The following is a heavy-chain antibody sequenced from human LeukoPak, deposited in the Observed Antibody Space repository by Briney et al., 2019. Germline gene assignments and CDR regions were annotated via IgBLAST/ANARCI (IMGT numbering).Heavy chain of an antibody. CDR1: GGSISSYY. Sequence: SSETLSLTCTVSGGSISSYYWSWIRQPPGKGLEWIGYIYYSGSTNYDPSLKSRVTISVDTSKNQFSLKVNSVTAADTAVHYCARAPGNDYYPYYYMDVWGKGTTVTVSS. CDR2: IYYSGST. CDR3: ARAPGNDYYPYYYMDV. J-gene: IGHJ6*03. V-gene: IGHV4-59*01. D-gene: IGHD4/OR15-4a*01.